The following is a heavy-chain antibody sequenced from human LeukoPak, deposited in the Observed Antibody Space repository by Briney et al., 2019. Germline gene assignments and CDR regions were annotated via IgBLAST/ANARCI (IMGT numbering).Heavy chain of an antibody. Sequence: ASVKVSCKVSGYTLTELSMHWVRQVPGKGLEWMGGFDPEDGETVYAQKFQGRVTMTEDTSTDTAYMELSSLRSEDTAMYYCAKDRWRDGSSSFDNWGQGTLVTVSS. CDR1: GYTLTELS. D-gene: IGHD6-6*01. J-gene: IGHJ4*02. V-gene: IGHV1-24*01. CDR3: AKDRWRDGSSSFDN. CDR2: FDPEDGET.